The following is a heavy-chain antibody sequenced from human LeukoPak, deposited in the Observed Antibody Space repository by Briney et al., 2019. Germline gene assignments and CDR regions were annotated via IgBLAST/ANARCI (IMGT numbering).Heavy chain of an antibody. CDR2: IRGSGGGT. CDR1: GFPFSNNV. Sequence: GGSLRLSCAASGFPFSNNVITWVRQAPGRGLDWLGAIRGSGGGTYYADSVKGRFTISRDNSKNMLYLQMNSLRAEDTAVYYCAKTFPYGTTWYGFCDYWGQGALVTVSS. D-gene: IGHD3-3*01. V-gene: IGHV3-23*01. J-gene: IGHJ4*02. CDR3: AKTFPYGTTWYGFCDY.